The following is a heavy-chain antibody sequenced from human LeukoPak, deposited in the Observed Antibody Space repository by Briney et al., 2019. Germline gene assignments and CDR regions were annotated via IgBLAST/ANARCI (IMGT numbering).Heavy chain of an antibody. D-gene: IGHD3-10*01. Sequence: GGSLRLSCAASGFTFSGSAMHWVRQASGKGLEWVGRIRSKANSYATAYAASVKGRFTISRDDSKNTAYLQMNSLRAEDTAVYYCAREEVTLNAFDIWGQGTMVTVSS. J-gene: IGHJ3*02. CDR2: IRSKANSYAT. V-gene: IGHV3-73*01. CDR1: GFTFSGSA. CDR3: AREEVTLNAFDI.